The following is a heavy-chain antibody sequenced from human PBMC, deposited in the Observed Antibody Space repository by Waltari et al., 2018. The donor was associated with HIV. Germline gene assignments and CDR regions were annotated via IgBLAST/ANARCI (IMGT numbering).Heavy chain of an antibody. D-gene: IGHD1-1*01. V-gene: IGHV4-34*01. Sequence: QVQLQQWGTRLLKPSETLSLTCAVYVESFRALHWTWIRQSPGQGLEWIGDINHSGVTNYNPSLKSRVAISADASKNQFSLSLSSVTAADTAVYYCARRDDGLRFNYNGNWFDPWGQGTLVTVS. CDR2: INHSGVT. CDR1: VESFRALH. CDR3: ARRDDGLRFNYNGNWFDP. J-gene: IGHJ5*02.